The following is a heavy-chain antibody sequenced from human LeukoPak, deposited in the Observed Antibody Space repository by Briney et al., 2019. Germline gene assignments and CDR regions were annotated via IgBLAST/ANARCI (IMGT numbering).Heavy chain of an antibody. J-gene: IGHJ3*02. CDR3: AKEHYDSSGYYHDAFDI. CDR2: ISGSGGST. Sequence: GGSLRLSCAASGFTFSSYAMSWVRQAPGKGLEWVSAISGSGGSTYYADSVKGRFTISRDNSKNTLYLQMNSLRAEDTAVYYCAKEHYDSSGYYHDAFDIWGQGTMVTVSS. V-gene: IGHV3-23*01. D-gene: IGHD3-22*01. CDR1: GFTFSSYA.